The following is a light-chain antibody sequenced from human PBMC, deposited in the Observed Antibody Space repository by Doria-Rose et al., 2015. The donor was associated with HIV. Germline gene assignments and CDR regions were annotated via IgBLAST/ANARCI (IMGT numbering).Light chain of an antibody. J-gene: IGKJ1*01. CDR3: QQHDSQLAWT. V-gene: IGKV4-1*01. CDR2: WTS. Sequence: DIRLTQSPDSLAVSLGERATINCKSSQSLLNRSNNKNYLAWYQQKPGQPTKLCIYWTSTREIRVPDRFTGSGSGTDVTLAISSLQAEDVAVYYCQQHDSQLAWTFGQGTQVEI. CDR1: QSLLNRSNNKNY.